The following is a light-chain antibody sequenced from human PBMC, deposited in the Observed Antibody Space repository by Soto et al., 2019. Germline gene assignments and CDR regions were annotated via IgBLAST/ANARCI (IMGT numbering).Light chain of an antibody. CDR2: DAS. CDR3: QQYNSYRA. Sequence: DIRMTLSPSTLSASVGERVTXXCRASQSISSWLAWYQQKPGKAPKLLIYDASSLESGVPSRFSGSGSGTEFTLTISSLQPDDFATYYCQQYNSYRAFGQGTRWIS. J-gene: IGKJ1*01. V-gene: IGKV1-5*01. CDR1: QSISSW.